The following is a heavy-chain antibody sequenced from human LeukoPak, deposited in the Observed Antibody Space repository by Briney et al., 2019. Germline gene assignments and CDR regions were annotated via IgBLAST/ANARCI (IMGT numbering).Heavy chain of an antibody. CDR3: ARDNGRQWDLDY. Sequence: NPGGSLRLSCAASGFTFSSYSMNWVRQAPGKGLEWVSYISSSSDYIYYTDSLKGRFTISRDNARNSLYLQMNSLRAEDTAVYYCARDNGRQWDLDYWGQGTLVTISS. V-gene: IGHV3-21*05. CDR1: GFTFSSYS. D-gene: IGHD1-26*01. J-gene: IGHJ4*02. CDR2: ISSSSDYI.